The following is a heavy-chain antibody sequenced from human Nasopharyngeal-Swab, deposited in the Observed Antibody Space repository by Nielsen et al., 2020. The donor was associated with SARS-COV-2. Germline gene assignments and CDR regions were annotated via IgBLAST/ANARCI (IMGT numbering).Heavy chain of an antibody. CDR2: INHSGST. CDR1: GGSFSGYY. V-gene: IGHV4-34*01. D-gene: IGHD3-22*01. J-gene: IGHJ6*02. CDR3: ARDRTYYYDSSGYDYYYGMDV. Sequence: GSLRLSCAVYGGSFSGYYWSWIRQPPGKGLEWIGEINHSGSTNYNPSLKSRVTISVDTSKNQFSLKLSSVTAADTAVYYCARDRTYYYDSSGYDYYYGMDVWGQGTTVTVSS.